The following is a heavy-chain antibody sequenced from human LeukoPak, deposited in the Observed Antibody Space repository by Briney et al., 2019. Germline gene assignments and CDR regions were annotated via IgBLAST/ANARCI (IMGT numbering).Heavy chain of an antibody. D-gene: IGHD6-19*01. J-gene: IGHJ1*01. CDR3: ATGYSSGWYFYFQH. CDR2: IYSGGST. CDR1: GFTFINYS. V-gene: IGHV3-66*01. Sequence: GGSLRLSCTASGFTFINYSMNWVRQAPGKGLEWVSVIYSGGSTYYADSVKGRFTISRDNAKNSLSLRMNSLSAEDTAVYYCATGYSSGWYFYFQHWGQGSLVSVSS.